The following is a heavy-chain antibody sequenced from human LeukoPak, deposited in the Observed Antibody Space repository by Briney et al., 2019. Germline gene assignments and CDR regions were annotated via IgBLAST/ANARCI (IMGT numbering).Heavy chain of an antibody. J-gene: IGHJ6*03. CDR2: IYASGST. CDR3: ARQGGYRGYMDV. CDR1: GGSISSYY. D-gene: IGHD5-18*01. V-gene: IGHV4-4*09. Sequence: SETLSLTCTVSGGSISSYYWSWIRQSPGKGLAWIGYIYASGSTNYNPSLKSRVIISVDMSKNQFSLKLISVTAADTAVYYCARQGGYRGYMDVWGKGTTVTVSS.